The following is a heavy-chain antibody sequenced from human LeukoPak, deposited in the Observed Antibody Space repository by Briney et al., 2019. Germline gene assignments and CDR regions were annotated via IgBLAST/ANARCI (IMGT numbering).Heavy chain of an antibody. V-gene: IGHV4-61*01. Sequence: WETLSLTCTVSGGSVSSGSYYWSWIRQPPGKGLEWIGYIYYSGSTNYNPSLKSRVTISVDTSKNQFSLKLSSVTAADTAVYYCVAYGSGSYYHNFDYWGQGTLVTVSS. D-gene: IGHD3-10*01. J-gene: IGHJ4*02. CDR3: VAYGSGSYYHNFDY. CDR2: IYYSGST. CDR1: GGSVSSGSYY.